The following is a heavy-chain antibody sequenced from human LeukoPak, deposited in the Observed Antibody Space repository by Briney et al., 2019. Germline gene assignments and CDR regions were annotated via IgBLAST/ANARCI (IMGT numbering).Heavy chain of an antibody. V-gene: IGHV3-11*03. CDR2: ISSSSSYT. D-gene: IGHD3-22*01. J-gene: IGHJ3*01. CDR3: AKRYFYDSSRGAFDV. CDR1: GFTFSDYY. Sequence: GGSLRLSCAASGFTFSDYYMSWIRQAPGEGLEWVSYISSSSSYTNYADSVKGRFTISRDNAKNSLYLQMNSLRAGDTAVYYCAKRYFYDSSRGAFDVWGQGTMVTVSS.